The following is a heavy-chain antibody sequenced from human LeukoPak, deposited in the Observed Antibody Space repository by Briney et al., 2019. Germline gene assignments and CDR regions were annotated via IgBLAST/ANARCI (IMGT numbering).Heavy chain of an antibody. J-gene: IGHJ3*02. CDR2: INANSGGT. Sequence: ASVKVSCKASGYTFTGYYMHWVRQAPGQGLEWMGWINANSGGTNYAQKFQGRVTMTRDTSISTACMELSRLTSDDTAVYYCARDGSGSPYDAFDIWGQGTMVTVSS. D-gene: IGHD3-10*01. V-gene: IGHV1-2*02. CDR3: ARDGSGSPYDAFDI. CDR1: GYTFTGYY.